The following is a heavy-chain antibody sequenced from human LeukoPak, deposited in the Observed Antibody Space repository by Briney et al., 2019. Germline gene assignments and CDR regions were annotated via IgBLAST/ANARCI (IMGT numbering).Heavy chain of an antibody. CDR1: RFTFSNAW. V-gene: IGHV3-15*01. Sequence: PEGPLRLSCAASRFTFSNAWMTWVRQAPGKGLEWVGRIKSKTDGGTTDYAAPVKGRFTISRDDSENTLYLQMNSLKTEDTAVYYCARIYKLAYFDYWGQGTLVSVSS. CDR2: IKSKTDGGTT. D-gene: IGHD5-24*01. J-gene: IGHJ4*02. CDR3: ARIYKLAYFDY.